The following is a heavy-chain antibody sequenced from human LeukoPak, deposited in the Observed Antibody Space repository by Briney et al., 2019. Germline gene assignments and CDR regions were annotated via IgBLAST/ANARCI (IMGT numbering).Heavy chain of an antibody. J-gene: IGHJ4*02. CDR1: GDSTSSDRYY. CDR2: IYYSGST. CDR3: ARDQREDDYVWGSYRGTYYFDY. D-gene: IGHD3-16*02. V-gene: IGHV4-61*01. Sequence: SETLSLTCTVSGDSTSSDRYYGGWVRQPPGKGLEWIGNIYYSGSTNYNPSLKSRVTISVDTSKNQFSLKLSSVTAADTAVYYCARDQREDDYVWGSYRGTYYFDYWGQGTLVTVSS.